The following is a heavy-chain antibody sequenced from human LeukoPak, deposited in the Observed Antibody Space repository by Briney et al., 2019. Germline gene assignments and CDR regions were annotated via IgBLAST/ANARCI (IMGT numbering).Heavy chain of an antibody. CDR1: GYMFTGYY. J-gene: IGHJ4*02. D-gene: IGHD3-22*01. CDR3: ARTNYYDSSGYYLGY. Sequence: ASVKVSCTASGYMFTGYYMHWVRQAPGEGLQWMGWIKPNSGGTNYAQKFQGRVTMTRDTSISTAYMELSRLRADDTAVYYCARTNYYDSSGYYLGYWGQGALVTVSS. V-gene: IGHV1-2*02. CDR2: IKPNSGGT.